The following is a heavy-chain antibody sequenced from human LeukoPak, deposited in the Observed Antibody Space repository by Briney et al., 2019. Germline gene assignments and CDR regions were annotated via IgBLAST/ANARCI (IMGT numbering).Heavy chain of an antibody. CDR3: ARDYGDYRHWFDP. CDR1: GGSLSSYY. J-gene: IGHJ5*02. D-gene: IGHD4-17*01. V-gene: IGHV4-59*01. CDR2: IYYSGST. Sequence: SETLSLTCTVSGGSLSSYYWSWIRQPPGKGLEWIGYIYYSGSTNYNPSLKSRVTISVDTSKNQFSLKLSSVTAADTAVYYCARDYGDYRHWFDPWGQGTLVTVSS.